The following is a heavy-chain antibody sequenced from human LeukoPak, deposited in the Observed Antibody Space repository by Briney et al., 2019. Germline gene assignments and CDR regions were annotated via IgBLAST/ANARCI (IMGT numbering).Heavy chain of an antibody. CDR1: GFTFSSYS. D-gene: IGHD5-18*01. V-gene: IGHV3-53*01. CDR3: ARDFLVTGYSYGDY. CDR2: IYSGGST. J-gene: IGHJ4*02. Sequence: GGSLRLSCAASGFTFSSYSMNWVRQAPGKGLEWVPVIYSGGSTYYADSVKGRFTISRDNSKNTLYLQMNSLRAEDTAVYYCARDFLVTGYSYGDYWGQGTLVTVSS.